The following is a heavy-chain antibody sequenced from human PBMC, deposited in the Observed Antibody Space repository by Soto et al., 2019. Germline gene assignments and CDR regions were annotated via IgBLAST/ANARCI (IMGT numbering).Heavy chain of an antibody. CDR3: ATLQVVVVAATLNGMDV. CDR1: GFTFSSHS. Sequence: GGSLRLSCAASGFTFSSHSMNWVRQAPGKGLEWVSYISSSSTIYYADPVKGRFTISRDNAKNSLYLQMNSLRDEDTAVYYCATLQVVVVAATLNGMDVWGQGTTVTVSS. J-gene: IGHJ6*02. V-gene: IGHV3-48*02. D-gene: IGHD2-15*01. CDR2: ISSSSTI.